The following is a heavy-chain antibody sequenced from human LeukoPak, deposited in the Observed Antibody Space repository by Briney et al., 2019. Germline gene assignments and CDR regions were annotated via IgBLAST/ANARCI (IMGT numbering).Heavy chain of an antibody. CDR2: IYYSGST. V-gene: IGHV4-61*01. Sequence: SETLSLTCTVSGGSFSSGSYYWSWIRQPPGKGLEWIGYIYYSGSTNYNPSLKSRVTISVDTSKNQFSLKLSSVTAADTAVYYCARVTVAYYYGMDVWGQGTTVTVSS. D-gene: IGHD4-23*01. CDR1: GGSFSSGSYY. CDR3: ARVTVAYYYGMDV. J-gene: IGHJ6*02.